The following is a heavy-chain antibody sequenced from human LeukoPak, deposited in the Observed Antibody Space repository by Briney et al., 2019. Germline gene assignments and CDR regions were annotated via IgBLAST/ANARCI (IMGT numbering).Heavy chain of an antibody. CDR2: ISVGNGDS. CDR3: ARERGIRDAFDF. J-gene: IGHJ3*01. Sequence: ASVKVSCKASVYTFTRYTIHWVRQAPGQSLEWMGWISVGNGDSKCSQEFQGRVTLTRDTSATTAYLELSSLRPEDMAVYYCARERGIRDAFDFWGQGTMVTVSS. V-gene: IGHV1-3*03. CDR1: VYTFTRYT. D-gene: IGHD1-14*01.